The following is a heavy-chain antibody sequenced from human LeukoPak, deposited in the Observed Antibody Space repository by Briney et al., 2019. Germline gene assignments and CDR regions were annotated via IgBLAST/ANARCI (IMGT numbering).Heavy chain of an antibody. CDR3: ARVRGAWGAYNWFDP. Sequence: SETLSLTCGVSGGSISSSTYYWGWIRQPPGKGLEWIGSIYYSGSTYYNPPLKSRVTISLDTSKNQFSLKLTSVTAADTAVYYCARVRGAWGAYNWFDPWGQGTLVTVSS. J-gene: IGHJ5*02. CDR2: IYYSGST. CDR1: GGSISSSTYY. V-gene: IGHV4-39*07. D-gene: IGHD3-16*01.